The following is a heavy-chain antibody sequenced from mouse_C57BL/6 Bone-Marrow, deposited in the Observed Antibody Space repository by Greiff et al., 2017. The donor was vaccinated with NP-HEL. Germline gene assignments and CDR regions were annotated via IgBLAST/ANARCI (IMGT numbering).Heavy chain of an antibody. J-gene: IGHJ1*03. Sequence: EVKVVESGGGLVQSGRSLRLSCATSGFTFSDFYMEWVRQAPGKGLEWIAASRNKANDYTTEYSASVKGRFIVSRDTSQSILYLQMNALRAEDTAIYYCARDAWSPITTVERGYFDVWGTGTTVTVSS. D-gene: IGHD1-1*01. CDR1: GFTFSDFY. CDR2: SRNKANDYTT. V-gene: IGHV7-1*01. CDR3: ARDAWSPITTVERGYFDV.